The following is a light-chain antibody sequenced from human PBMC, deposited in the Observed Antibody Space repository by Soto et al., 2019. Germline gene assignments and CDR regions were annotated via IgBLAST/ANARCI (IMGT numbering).Light chain of an antibody. V-gene: IGLV1-44*01. J-gene: IGLJ1*01. CDR2: SNH. CDR3: AAWDDSLNGYV. Sequence: QSVLTQPPSASGTPGQRVTISCSGSSSNIGSNTVNWYQQVPGTAPKLLIYSNHERPSGVPARFSGSKSGTSASLAITRLQSGDEADYYCAAWDDSLNGYVFGTGTKVTVL. CDR1: SSNIGSNT.